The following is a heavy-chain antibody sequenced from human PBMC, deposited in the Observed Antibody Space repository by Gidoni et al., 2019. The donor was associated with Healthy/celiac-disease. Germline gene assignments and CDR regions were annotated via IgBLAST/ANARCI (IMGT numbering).Heavy chain of an antibody. CDR2: IYYSGST. J-gene: IGHJ5*02. V-gene: IGHV4-39*01. CDR1: GGSISSSSYY. CDR3: ARGGLLWFGESRYNWFDP. D-gene: IGHD3-10*01. Sequence: QLQLQESGPGLVKPSATLSLTCTVSGGSISSSSYYWGWIRPPPGKGLEWIGSIYYSGSTYYNPSLKSRVTISVDTSKNQFSLKLSSVTAADTAVYYCARGGLLWFGESRYNWFDPWGQGTLVTVSS.